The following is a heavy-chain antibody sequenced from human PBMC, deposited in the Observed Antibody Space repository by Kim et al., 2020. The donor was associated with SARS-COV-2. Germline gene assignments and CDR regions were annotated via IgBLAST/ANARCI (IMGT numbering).Heavy chain of an antibody. CDR2: INWNGGST. J-gene: IGHJ2*01. V-gene: IGHV3-20*01. CDR1: GFTFDDYG. D-gene: IGHD3-10*01. CDR3: ARVGEGDHWYFDL. Sequence: GGSLRLSCAASGFTFDDYGMSWVRQAPGKGLEWVSGINWNGGSTGYADSVKGRFTISRDNAKNSLYLQMNSLRAEDTALYHCARVGEGDHWYFDLWGRGTLVTVSS.